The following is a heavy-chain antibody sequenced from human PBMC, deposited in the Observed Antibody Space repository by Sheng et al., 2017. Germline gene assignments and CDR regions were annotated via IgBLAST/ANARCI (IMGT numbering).Heavy chain of an antibody. J-gene: IGHJ6*03. CDR2: INHSGST. V-gene: IGHV4-34*01. CDR1: VGPSVVTT. D-gene: IGHD6-13*01. Sequence: QVQLQQWGAGLLKPFGDPCPSPALSMVGPSVVTTGAGSASPQGRGWSGIGEINHSGSTNYNPSLKSPSXXISRHVKNQFSLKLSSVTAADTAVYYCARPNSSSFDYYYMDVWGKGTTVTVSS. CDR3: ARPNSSSFDYYYMDV.